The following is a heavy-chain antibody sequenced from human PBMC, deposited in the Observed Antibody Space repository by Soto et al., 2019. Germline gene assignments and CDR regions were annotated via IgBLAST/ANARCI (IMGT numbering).Heavy chain of an antibody. CDR3: ARGAYCSSTSCYVYYYYYYGMDV. V-gene: IGHV3-21*01. CDR1: GFTFSSYS. J-gene: IGHJ6*02. D-gene: IGHD2-2*01. Sequence: EVQLVESGGGLVKPGGSLRLSCAASGFTFSSYSMNWVRQAPGKGLEWVSSISSSSSYIYYADSVKGRFTISRDNAKNSLYLQMNSLRAEDTAVYYCARGAYCSSTSCYVYYYYYYGMDVWGQGTTVTVSS. CDR2: ISSSSSYI.